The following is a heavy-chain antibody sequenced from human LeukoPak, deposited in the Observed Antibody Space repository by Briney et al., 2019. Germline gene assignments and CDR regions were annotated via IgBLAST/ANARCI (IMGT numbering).Heavy chain of an antibody. V-gene: IGHV3-7*01. J-gene: IGHJ6*02. CDR2: IKQDGSEK. CDR1: GFTFSRYW. D-gene: IGHD3-22*01. Sequence: GGSLRLSCSASGFTFSRYWMSWVRQAPGKGLEWVAYIKQDGSEKDYVDSVKGRFTISRDNAKNSLYLQMNSLRAEDTAVYYCARVDTSGYYNYYYGMDVWGQGTTVTVSS. CDR3: ARVDTSGYYNYYYGMDV.